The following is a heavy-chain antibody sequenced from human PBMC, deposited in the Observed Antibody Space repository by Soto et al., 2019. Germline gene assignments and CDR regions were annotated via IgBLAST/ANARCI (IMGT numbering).Heavy chain of an antibody. J-gene: IGHJ3*02. Sequence: QLQLQESGPGLVKPSETLSLTCTVSGGSISSSSYYWGWIRQPPGKGLEWIGSIYYSGSTYYNPSLTSRVTISVDTSTNQFSLRLSSVTAADTAVYYCARRVYYGSGSYSAFDIWGQGTMVTVSS. CDR1: GGSISSSSYY. CDR2: IYYSGST. D-gene: IGHD3-10*01. CDR3: ARRVYYGSGSYSAFDI. V-gene: IGHV4-39*01.